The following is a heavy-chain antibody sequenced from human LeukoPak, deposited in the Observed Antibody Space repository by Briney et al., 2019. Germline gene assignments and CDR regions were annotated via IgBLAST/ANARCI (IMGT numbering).Heavy chain of an antibody. V-gene: IGHV4-59*01. CDR3: AGGLSIAARPRYYYGMDV. J-gene: IGHJ6*02. D-gene: IGHD6-6*01. Sequence: SETLSLTCTVSGGSISSYYWSWIRQPPGKGLEWIGYIYYSGSTNYIPSLKSRVTISVDTSKNQFSLKLSSVTAADTAVYYCAGGLSIAARPRYYYGMDVWGQGTTVTVSS. CDR1: GGSISSYY. CDR2: IYYSGST.